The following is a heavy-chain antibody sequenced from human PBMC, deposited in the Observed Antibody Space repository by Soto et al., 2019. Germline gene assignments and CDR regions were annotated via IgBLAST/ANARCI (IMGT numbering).Heavy chain of an antibody. V-gene: IGHV4-61*01. Sequence: SETLSLTCTVSGSSVSSDTHYWSWIRQPPGKRLEWIGFIYSSGSTNYNPSLKSRVTMSVDTSKNQFSLKLRSVIVADTAVYHCARFVRSCSGTTCYTRADVWGQGTTVTVS. J-gene: IGHJ6*02. CDR3: ARFVRSCSGTTCYTRADV. CDR2: IYSSGST. CDR1: GSSVSSDTHY. D-gene: IGHD2-2*02.